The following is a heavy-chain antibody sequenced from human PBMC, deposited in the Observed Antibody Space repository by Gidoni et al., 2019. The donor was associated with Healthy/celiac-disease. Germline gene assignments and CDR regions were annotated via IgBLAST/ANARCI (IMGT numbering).Heavy chain of an antibody. D-gene: IGHD4-4*01. J-gene: IGHJ6*02. CDR3: ARGGVTTTGYYYYYGMDV. Sequence: QVQLVQSGAEVKKPGASVKVSCKASGYTFTSYDINGVRQATGQGLEWMGGMNPNSGNTGYAQKFQGRVTMTRNTSISTAYMELSSLRSEDTAVYYGARGGVTTTGYYYYYGMDVWGQGTTVTVSS. CDR1: GYTFTSYD. CDR2: MNPNSGNT. V-gene: IGHV1-8*01.